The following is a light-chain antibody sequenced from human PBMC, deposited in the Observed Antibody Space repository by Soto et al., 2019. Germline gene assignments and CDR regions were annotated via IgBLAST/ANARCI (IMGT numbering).Light chain of an antibody. CDR3: QQSYDSPYT. V-gene: IGKV1-39*01. CDR2: AAS. J-gene: IGKJ2*01. CDR1: QSISIY. Sequence: DIPMTQSPSSLSASVGDRVTITCRASQSISIYLNWYQQKPGKAPKLLIYAASSLQGGVPSRFSGSGYGTDFTLTISSLQPEDFATYYCQQSYDSPYTFGQGTKLEIK.